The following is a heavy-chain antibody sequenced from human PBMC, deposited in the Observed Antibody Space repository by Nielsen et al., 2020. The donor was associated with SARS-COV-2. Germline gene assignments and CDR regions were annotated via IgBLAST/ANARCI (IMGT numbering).Heavy chain of an antibody. D-gene: IGHD3-3*01. CDR3: ARHTSKLSYDFWSGYWSLDV. V-gene: IGHV5-10-1*01. J-gene: IGHJ6*02. CDR1: GYSFTSYW. CDR2: IDPSDSYT. Sequence: GESLKISCKGSGYSFTSYWISWVRQMPGKGLEWMGRIDPSDSYTNYSPSFQGHVTISADKSISTAYLQWSSLKASDTAMYYCARHTSKLSYDFWSGYWSLDVWGQGTTVTVSS.